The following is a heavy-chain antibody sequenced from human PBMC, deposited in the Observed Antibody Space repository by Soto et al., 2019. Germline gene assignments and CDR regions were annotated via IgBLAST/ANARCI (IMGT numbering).Heavy chain of an antibody. V-gene: IGHV4-4*02. D-gene: IGHD6-19*01. CDR2: IFQSGST. Sequence: QVQLQESGPGLVEPSGTLSLTCGVSGGTIRSPDWWTWVRQPPGKGLEWIGEIFQSGSTNYTPSLESRVTISVDKSKNQFSLTLTFVTAADTAVYFCARGRGRCSSGWSWFDPWGQGILLTVSS. CDR1: GGTIRSPDW. J-gene: IGHJ5*02. CDR3: ARGRGRCSSGWSWFDP.